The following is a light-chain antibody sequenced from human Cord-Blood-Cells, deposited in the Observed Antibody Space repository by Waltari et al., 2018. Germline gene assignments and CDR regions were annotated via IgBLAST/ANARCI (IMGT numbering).Light chain of an antibody. V-gene: IGKV1-39*01. CDR1: QSISSY. CDR2: AAS. CDR3: QQSYSTPCT. Sequence: DIQMTQSPFSLSASVGDRVTITCRASQSISSYLNWYQQKPGKAPKLLIYAASSLQSGVPSSFSGSGSGTDFTLTISSLQPEDFATYYCQQSYSTPCTFGPGTKVDIK. J-gene: IGKJ3*01.